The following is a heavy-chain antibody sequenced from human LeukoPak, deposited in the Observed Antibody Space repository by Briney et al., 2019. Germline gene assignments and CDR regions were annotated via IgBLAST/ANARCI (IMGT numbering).Heavy chain of an antibody. V-gene: IGHV1-2*06. D-gene: IGHD7-27*01. J-gene: IGHJ5*02. CDR2: INPNSGGT. CDR3: AGQGSLGTWFDP. Sequence: ASVKVSCKASGYTFTGYYMQWVRQAPGQGLEWMGRINPNSGGTDYAQNFQGRVTMTRDTSISTVYMELSSLKSNDTAVYYCAGQGSLGTWFDPWGQGTLVTVSS. CDR1: GYTFTGYY.